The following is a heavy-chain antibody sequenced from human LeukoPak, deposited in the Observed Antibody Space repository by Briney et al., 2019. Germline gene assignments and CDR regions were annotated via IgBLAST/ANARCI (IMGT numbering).Heavy chain of an antibody. CDR1: GFTFDNYA. V-gene: IGHV3-9*03. Sequence: PGGSLRLSCAASGFTFDNYAMHWVRQAPGKGLAWVSGISWNSGSIGYADSVKGRFTISRDNAKNSLYLQMNSLRAEDMALYYCAKTLYGSGSPNAFDIWGQGTMVTVSS. J-gene: IGHJ3*02. CDR2: ISWNSGSI. D-gene: IGHD3-10*01. CDR3: AKTLYGSGSPNAFDI.